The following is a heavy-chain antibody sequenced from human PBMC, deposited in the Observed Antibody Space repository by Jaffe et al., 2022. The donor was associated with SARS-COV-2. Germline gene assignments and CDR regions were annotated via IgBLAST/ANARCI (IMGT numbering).Heavy chain of an antibody. CDR2: IKSKTDRGTT. CDR3: TTWTRDSGWYGLDV. J-gene: IGHJ6*02. V-gene: IGHV3-15*01. CDR1: GFTFSNAW. Sequence: EVQLVESGGGLVKPGGSLRLSCAASGFTFSNAWMSWVRQAPGKGLEWVGRIKSKTDRGTTDYAAPVKGRFTISRDDSKTTLYLQMNSLQTEDSAVYYCTTWTRDSGWYGLDVWGPGTTVTVSS. D-gene: IGHD6-19*01.